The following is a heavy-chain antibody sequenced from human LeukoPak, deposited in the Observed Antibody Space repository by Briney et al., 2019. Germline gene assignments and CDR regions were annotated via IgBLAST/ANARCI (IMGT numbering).Heavy chain of an antibody. Sequence: ASVTVSCKASGYTFTSYGISWVRQAPGQGLEWMGWISAYNGNTNYAQKLQGRVTMTTDTSTSTAYMELMSLRSDDTAVYYCARGSRIAVAVTRFDYWGQGTLVTVSS. V-gene: IGHV1-18*01. CDR3: ARGSRIAVAVTRFDY. CDR2: ISAYNGNT. J-gene: IGHJ4*02. CDR1: GYTFTSYG. D-gene: IGHD6-19*01.